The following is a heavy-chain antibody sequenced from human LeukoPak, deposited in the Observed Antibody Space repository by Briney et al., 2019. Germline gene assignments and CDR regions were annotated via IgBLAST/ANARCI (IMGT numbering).Heavy chain of an antibody. CDR1: GFTFSSFA. V-gene: IGHV3-30*01. CDR2: ISYDGSNK. Sequence: PGGSLRLSCAASGFTFSSFAMHWVRQAPGKGLEWVAVISYDGSNKYYADSVKGRFTISRDNSKNTLYLQMNSLRAEDTALYYCARDALYSGSYQLSYWGQGTLVTVSS. CDR3: ARDALYSGSYQLSY. J-gene: IGHJ4*02. D-gene: IGHD1-26*01.